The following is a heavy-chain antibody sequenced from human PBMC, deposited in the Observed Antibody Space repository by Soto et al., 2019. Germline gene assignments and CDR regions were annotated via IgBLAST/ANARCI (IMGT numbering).Heavy chain of an antibody. V-gene: IGHV3-30*18. D-gene: IGHD1-26*01. CDR3: AKDSLLSGSHRGDDAFDI. CDR2: ISYDGSNK. Sequence: GGSLRLSCAASGFTFSSYGMHWVRQAPGKGLEWVAVISYDGSNKYYADSVKGRFTISRDNSKNTLYLQMNSPRAEDTAVYYCAKDSLLSGSHRGDDAFDIWGQGTMVTVSS. J-gene: IGHJ3*02. CDR1: GFTFSSYG.